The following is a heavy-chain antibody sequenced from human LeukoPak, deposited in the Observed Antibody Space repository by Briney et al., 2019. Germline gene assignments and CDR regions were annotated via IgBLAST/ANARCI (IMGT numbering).Heavy chain of an antibody. D-gene: IGHD1-7*01. CDR2: IYYSGST. Sequence: SETLSLTCTVSGGSISSYYWSWIRQPPGKGLEWIGYIYYSGSTNYNPSLKSRVTISVDTSKNQFSLKLSSVTAADTAVYYCARKANYMAEFDYWGQGALVTVSS. J-gene: IGHJ4*02. V-gene: IGHV4-59*01. CDR1: GGSISSYY. CDR3: ARKANYMAEFDY.